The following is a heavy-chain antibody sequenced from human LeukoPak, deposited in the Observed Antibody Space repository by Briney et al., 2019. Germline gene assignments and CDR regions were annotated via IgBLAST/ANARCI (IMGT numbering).Heavy chain of an antibody. CDR1: GYTLTELS. CDR3: ARVKYRAAGDKQH. CDR2: INPDSGGT. Sequence: ASVKVSCKVSGYTLTELSIHWVRQAPGQGLEWMGWINPDSGGTNYAQKFQGRVTMTRDTSITTVYMELSRLRSDDTAVYYCARVKYRAAGDKQHWGRGTLVTVSS. J-gene: IGHJ1*01. D-gene: IGHD6-13*01. V-gene: IGHV1-2*02.